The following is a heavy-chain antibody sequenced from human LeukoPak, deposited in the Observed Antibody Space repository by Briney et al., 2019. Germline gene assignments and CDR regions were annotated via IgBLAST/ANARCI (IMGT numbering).Heavy chain of an antibody. CDR3: TRDRGYSYGTETFDY. V-gene: IGHV3-49*03. Sequence: PGGSLRLSCTASGFTFGDYAMSWFRQAPGKGLEWVGFIRSKAYGGTTGYAASVKGRFTISRDDSKSIAYLQMNSLKTEDTAVYYCTRDRGYSYGTETFDYWGQGTLVTVSS. D-gene: IGHD5-18*01. J-gene: IGHJ4*02. CDR1: GFTFGDYA. CDR2: IRSKAYGGTT.